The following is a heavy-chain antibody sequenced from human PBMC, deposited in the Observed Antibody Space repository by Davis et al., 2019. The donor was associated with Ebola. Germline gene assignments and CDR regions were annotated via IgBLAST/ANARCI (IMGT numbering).Heavy chain of an antibody. CDR3: ARDRGYSYGFSMDV. CDR1: GYTFTSYA. J-gene: IGHJ6*02. CDR2: INPNSGGT. D-gene: IGHD5-18*01. V-gene: IGHV1-2*04. Sequence: ASVKVSCKASGYTFTSYAMHWVRQAPGQRLEWMGWINPNSGGTNYAQKFQGWVTMTRDTSISTAYMELSRLRSDDTAVYYCARDRGYSYGFSMDVWGQGTTVTVSS.